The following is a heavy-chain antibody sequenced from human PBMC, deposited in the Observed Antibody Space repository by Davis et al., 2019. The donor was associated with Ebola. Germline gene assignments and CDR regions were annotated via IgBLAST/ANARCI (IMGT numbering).Heavy chain of an antibody. J-gene: IGHJ6*03. Sequence: LRLSCAVSGGSISSGGYSWNWIRQPPGKGLEWIGYIYHSGSTYYNPSLKSRVTISVDTSKNQFSLKLSSVTAADTAVYYCARSNYDYYYYYMDVWGKGTTVTVSS. CDR1: GGSISSGGYS. D-gene: IGHD4-11*01. V-gene: IGHV4-30-2*01. CDR3: ARSNYDYYYYYMDV. CDR2: IYHSGST.